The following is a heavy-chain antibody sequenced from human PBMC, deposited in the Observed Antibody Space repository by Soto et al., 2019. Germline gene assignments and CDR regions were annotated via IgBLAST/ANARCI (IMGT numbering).Heavy chain of an antibody. CDR3: ARRWGYYFEY. CDR1: GGSISSYY. D-gene: IGHD3-16*01. CDR2: IYYSGST. V-gene: IGHV4-59*08. Sequence: SETLSLTCTVSGGSISSYYWGWIRQPPGKGLEWIGYIYYSGSTNYNPSLKSRVTISVDTSKNQLSLKLSSVTAADTAVYYCARRWGYYFEYWGKGTLVIVAS. J-gene: IGHJ4*02.